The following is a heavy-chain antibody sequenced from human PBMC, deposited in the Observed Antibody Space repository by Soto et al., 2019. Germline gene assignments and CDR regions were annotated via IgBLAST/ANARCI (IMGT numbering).Heavy chain of an antibody. D-gene: IGHD3-3*01. Sequence: QITLKESGQTLVKPTETLTLTCTFSGFALTTSGVGVAWIREPPGKALEWVALIYWNDDKRYRPSLKSRLTITKDTSKNQVVLRMTNMGPADTGKYDCTHIRAIFAEVISAGGMDVWGPGTTVTVSS. CDR1: GFALTTSGVG. CDR2: IYWNDDK. V-gene: IGHV2-5*01. J-gene: IGHJ6*02. CDR3: THIRAIFAEVISAGGMDV.